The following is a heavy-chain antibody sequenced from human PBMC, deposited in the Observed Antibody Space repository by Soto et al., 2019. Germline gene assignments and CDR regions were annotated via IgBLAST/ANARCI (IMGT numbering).Heavy chain of an antibody. J-gene: IGHJ6*02. CDR3: AREPYYDILTGQDYYYYYGMDV. CDR2: IIPIFGTA. V-gene: IGHV1-69*01. D-gene: IGHD3-9*01. CDR1: GGTFSSYA. Sequence: QVQLVQSGAEVQKPGSSVKVSCKASGGTFSSYAISWVRQAPGQGLEWMGGIIPIFGTANYAQKFQGRVTITADESTSTAYMELSSLRSEDTAVYYCAREPYYDILTGQDYYYYYGMDVWGQGTTVTVSS.